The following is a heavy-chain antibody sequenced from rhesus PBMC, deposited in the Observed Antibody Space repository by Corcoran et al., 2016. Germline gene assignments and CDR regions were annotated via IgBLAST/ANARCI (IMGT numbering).Heavy chain of an antibody. CDR1: GFTFRNSC. Sequence: EVQLVESGGGLVQPGGSLRLSCAASGFTFRNSCMIWVRQAPGKGLEGVSYISSGGDNTYYADAVKGRFTISRDNSKNTVSLQMNSLRAEDTAVYYCIKAWVIDYWGQGVLVTVSS. CDR2: ISSGGDNT. CDR3: IKAWVIDY. V-gene: IGHV3S5*01. D-gene: IGHD5-24*01. J-gene: IGHJ4*01.